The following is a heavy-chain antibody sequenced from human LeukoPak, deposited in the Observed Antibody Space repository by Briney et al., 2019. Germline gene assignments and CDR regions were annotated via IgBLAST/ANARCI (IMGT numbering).Heavy chain of an antibody. CDR2: IYYSGGS. J-gene: IGHJ3*02. V-gene: IGHV4-59*08. Sequence: SETLSLTCTVSGGSISSYYWSWIRQPPGKGLERIGYIYYSGGSNYNPSLKSRVTISVDTSKNQFSLKLSSVTAADTAVYYCARHYDYDSGADAFDIWGQGTMVTVSS. CDR1: GGSISSYY. CDR3: ARHYDYDSGADAFDI. D-gene: IGHD3-22*01.